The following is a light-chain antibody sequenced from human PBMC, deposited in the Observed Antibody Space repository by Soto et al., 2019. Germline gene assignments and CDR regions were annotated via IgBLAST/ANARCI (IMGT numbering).Light chain of an antibody. CDR2: AAS. CDR1: QGISSY. J-gene: IGKJ5*01. CDR3: QQLNSYLIT. Sequence: IPLTQSPSSLSASVGDRVTITCRASQGISSYLAWYQQKPGKAPKLLIYAASTLQSGVPSRFSGSGSGTDFTLTISSLQPEDFETYYCQQLNSYLITFGQGTRLEIK. V-gene: IGKV1-9*01.